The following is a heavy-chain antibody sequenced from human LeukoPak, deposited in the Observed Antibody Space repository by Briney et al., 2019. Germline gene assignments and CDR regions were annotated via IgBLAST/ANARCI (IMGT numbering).Heavy chain of an antibody. Sequence: PSETLSLTCAVYGGSFSGYYWSWIRQPPGKGLEWIGEINHSGSTNYNPSLKSRVTISVDTSKNQFSLKLSSVTAADTAAYYCARSLGISSIDYWGQGTLVTVSS. J-gene: IGHJ4*02. CDR2: INHSGST. CDR3: ARSLGISSIDY. CDR1: GGSFSGYY. D-gene: IGHD1-26*01. V-gene: IGHV4-34*01.